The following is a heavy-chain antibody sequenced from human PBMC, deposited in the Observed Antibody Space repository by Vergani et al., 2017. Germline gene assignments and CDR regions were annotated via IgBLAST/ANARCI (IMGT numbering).Heavy chain of an antibody. CDR3: ARATVDAFDI. J-gene: IGHJ3*02. Sequence: QVQLQESGPGLVKPSQTLSLPCPVSGGSISRGSYYWRWIRQPAGKGLEWIGRIYTSGSTNYNPSLKSRVTISVDTSKNQFSLKLSSVTAADTAVYYCARATVDAFDIWGQGTMVTVSS. D-gene: IGHD4-17*01. V-gene: IGHV4-61*02. CDR2: IYTSGST. CDR1: GGSISRGSYY.